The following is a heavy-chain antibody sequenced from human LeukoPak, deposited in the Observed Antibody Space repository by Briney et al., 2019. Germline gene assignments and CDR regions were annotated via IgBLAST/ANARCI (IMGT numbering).Heavy chain of an antibody. CDR2: ISSSSTTT. J-gene: IGHJ4*02. D-gene: IGHD2-15*01. CDR1: GFTFSNYS. V-gene: IGHV3-48*04. Sequence: PGGSLRLSCAASGFTFSNYSMNWVRQAPGKGLEWISYISSSSTTTKYADSVKGRFTISRDNAKNSLYVQMNSLRAEDTAVYYCAKGSLVVVAAFPDYWGQGTLVTVSS. CDR3: AKGSLVVVAAFPDY.